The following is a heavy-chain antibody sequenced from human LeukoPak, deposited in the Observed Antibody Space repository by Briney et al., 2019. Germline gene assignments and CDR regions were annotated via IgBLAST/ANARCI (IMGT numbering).Heavy chain of an antibody. J-gene: IGHJ4*02. CDR2: INHSGST. V-gene: IGHV4-34*01. CDR3: ARGRGVTMVRGVIDY. Sequence: SETLSLTCAVYGGSVSGYYWSWIRQPPGKGLEWIGEINHSGSTNYNPSLKSRVTISVDTSKNQFSLKLSSVTAADTAVYYCARGRGVTMVRGVIDYWGQGTLVTVSS. D-gene: IGHD3-10*01. CDR1: GGSVSGYY.